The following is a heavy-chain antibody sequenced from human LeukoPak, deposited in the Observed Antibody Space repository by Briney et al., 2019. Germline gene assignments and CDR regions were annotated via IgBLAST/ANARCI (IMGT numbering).Heavy chain of an antibody. CDR2: ISSSSSTI. CDR1: GFTFSSYS. V-gene: IGHV3-48*01. Sequence: GGSLRLSCAASGFTFSSYSMNWVRQAPGKGLEWVSYISSSSSTIYYADSVKGRFTISRDNAKNSLYLQMNSLRAEDTAVYYCARAGEDDFWSGYKYYFDYWGQGTLVTVSS. CDR3: ARAGEDDFWSGYKYYFDY. D-gene: IGHD3-3*01. J-gene: IGHJ4*02.